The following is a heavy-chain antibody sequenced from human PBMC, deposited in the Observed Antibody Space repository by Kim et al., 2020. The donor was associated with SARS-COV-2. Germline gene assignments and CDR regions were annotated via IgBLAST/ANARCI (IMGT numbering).Heavy chain of an antibody. CDR3: ARPKLRGVVVDAFDY. CDR2: ISYDGSNK. D-gene: IGHD2-15*01. CDR1: GFTFSSYA. V-gene: IGHV3-30*04. Sequence: GGSPRLSCAASGFTFSSYAMHWVRQAPGKGLEWVAVISYDGSNKYYVDSVKGRFTISRDNSKNTLYLQMNSLRAEDTAVYYCARPKLRGVVVDAFDYWGQGTLVTVSS. J-gene: IGHJ4*02.